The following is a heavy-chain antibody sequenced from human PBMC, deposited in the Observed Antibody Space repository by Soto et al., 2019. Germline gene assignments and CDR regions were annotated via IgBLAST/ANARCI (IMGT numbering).Heavy chain of an antibody. Sequence: GGSLRLSCAASGFTVSSNYMSWVRQAPGKGLEWVSVIYSGGSTYYGDSVKGRFTISRDNSKNTLYLQMNGLRAEDTAVYYCARDRDDYGGNTALLNWGQVTLVTVSS. CDR2: IYSGGST. CDR1: GFTVSSNY. D-gene: IGHD4-17*01. V-gene: IGHV3-66*01. CDR3: ARDRDDYGGNTALLN. J-gene: IGHJ4*02.